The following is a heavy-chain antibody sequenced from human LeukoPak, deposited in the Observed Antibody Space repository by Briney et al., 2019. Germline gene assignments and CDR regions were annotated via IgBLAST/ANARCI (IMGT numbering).Heavy chain of an antibody. CDR3: ARPSMVRGVLYYMDV. CDR1: GGSISSYY. V-gene: IGHV4-59*08. Sequence: SETLSLTCTVSGGSISSYYWSWIRQPPGKGLEWIGCIYYSGSTNYNPSLKSRVTISVDTSKNQFSLKLSSVTAADTAVYYCARPSMVRGVLYYMDVWGKGTTVTVSS. CDR2: IYYSGST. D-gene: IGHD3-10*01. J-gene: IGHJ6*03.